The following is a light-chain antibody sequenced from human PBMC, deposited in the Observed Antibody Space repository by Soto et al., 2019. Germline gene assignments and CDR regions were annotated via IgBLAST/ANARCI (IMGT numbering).Light chain of an antibody. Sequence: QSLLTQPPSASGTPGQRVTISCSGSSSNIGSNYVYWYQQLPGTAPKLLIYRNNQRPSGVPDRFSGSKSGTSASLAISGLRSEDEADYYCAAWDDSLSVLYVFGTGTKLTVL. CDR2: RNN. CDR1: SSNIGSNY. V-gene: IGLV1-47*01. CDR3: AAWDDSLSVLYV. J-gene: IGLJ1*01.